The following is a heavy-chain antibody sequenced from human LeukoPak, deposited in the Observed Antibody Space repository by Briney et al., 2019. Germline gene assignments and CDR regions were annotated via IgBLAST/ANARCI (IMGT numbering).Heavy chain of an antibody. V-gene: IGHV5-51*01. CDR3: VRRQYCSGGSCFSGSYDY. D-gene: IGHD2-15*01. CDR2: IYPDDSDT. CDR1: GYSFTSYW. Sequence: GESLKIYCKGSGYSFTSYWIGWVRQMPGKGLEYMAIIYPDDSDTRYSPSFQGQVTISADKSISTAYLQWSSLKASDTAMYYCVRRQYCSGGSCFSGSYDYWGQGTLVTVSS. J-gene: IGHJ4*02.